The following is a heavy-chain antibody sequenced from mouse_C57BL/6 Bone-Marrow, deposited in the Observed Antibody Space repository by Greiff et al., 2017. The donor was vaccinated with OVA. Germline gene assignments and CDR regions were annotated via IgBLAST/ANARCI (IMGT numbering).Heavy chain of an antibody. J-gene: IGHJ2*01. CDR2: IDPSDSYT. V-gene: IGHV1-50*01. CDR1: GYTFTSYW. CDR3: AREEVDY. Sequence: QVQLQQPGAELVKPGASVELSCKASGYTFTSYWMQWVKQRPGQGLEWIGEIDPSDSYTNYNQKFKGKATLTVDTSSSTAYMQLSSLTSEDSAVYYCAREEVDYWGQGTTLTVSS.